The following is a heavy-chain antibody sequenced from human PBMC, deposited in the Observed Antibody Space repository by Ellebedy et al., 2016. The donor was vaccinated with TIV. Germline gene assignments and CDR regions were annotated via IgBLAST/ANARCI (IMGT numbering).Heavy chain of an antibody. CDR1: GGSISSSSYY. CDR2: IYYSGST. Sequence: MPSETLSLTCTVSGGSISSSSYYWGWIRQPPGKGLEWIGSIYYSGSTYYNPSLKSRVTISVDTSKNQFSLRLSSVTAADTAVYYCARITIFWGVGYFDYWGQGTLVTVSS. J-gene: IGHJ4*02. V-gene: IGHV4-39*07. D-gene: IGHD3-9*01. CDR3: ARITIFWGVGYFDY.